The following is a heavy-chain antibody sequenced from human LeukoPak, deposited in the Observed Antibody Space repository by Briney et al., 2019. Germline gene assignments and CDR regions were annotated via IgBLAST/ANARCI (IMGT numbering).Heavy chain of an antibody. J-gene: IGHJ6*02. CDR3: ASAGYSYGYSGYYYGMDV. CDR1: GFTFSSYS. D-gene: IGHD5-18*01. V-gene: IGHV3-21*01. Sequence: GGSLRHSCAASGFTFSSYSMNWVRQAPGKGLEWVSSISSSSSYIYYADSVKGRFTIARDNAKNSLYLQMNSLRAEDTAVYYCASAGYSYGYSGYYYGMDVWGQGTTVTVSS. CDR2: ISSSSSYI.